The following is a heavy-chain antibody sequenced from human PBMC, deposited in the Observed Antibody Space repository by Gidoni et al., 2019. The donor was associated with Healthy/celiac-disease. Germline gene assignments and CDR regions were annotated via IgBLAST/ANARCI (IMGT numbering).Heavy chain of an antibody. CDR3: AKDGVSAFYYGSGSFDY. CDR2: VSGSCGST. Sequence: EVQLLASGGGLVQPGGSLRLSGAASGFTFSSYARSWVRLAPGKGLEWVSAVSGSCGSTYYADSVKGRFTISRDNSKNTLYLQMNSLRAEETAVYYCAKDGVSAFYYGSGSFDYWGQGTLVTVSS. CDR1: GFTFSSYA. J-gene: IGHJ4*02. V-gene: IGHV3-23*01. D-gene: IGHD3-10*01.